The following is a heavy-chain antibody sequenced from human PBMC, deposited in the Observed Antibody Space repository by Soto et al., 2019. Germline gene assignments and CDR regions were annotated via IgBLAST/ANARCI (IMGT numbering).Heavy chain of an antibody. CDR1: GGSISSSSYY. Sequence: SETLSLTCTVSGGSISSSSYYWGWIRHPPGKGLEWIGSIYYSGSTYYNPSLKSRVTISVDTSKNQFSLKLSSVTAADTAVYYCARQPRILTGYSGHFDYWAQGTLVTVSS. CDR2: IYYSGST. CDR3: ARQPRILTGYSGHFDY. V-gene: IGHV4-39*01. D-gene: IGHD3-9*01. J-gene: IGHJ4*02.